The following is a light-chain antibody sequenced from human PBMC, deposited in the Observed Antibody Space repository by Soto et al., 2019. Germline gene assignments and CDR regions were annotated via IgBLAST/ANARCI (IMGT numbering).Light chain of an antibody. CDR2: GAS. CDR1: QSVRSNF. CDR3: QQRSNWLT. Sequence: EIVLTQSPGTLSLSPGERATLSCRASQSVRSNFLAWYLQKPGQAPRLLIYGASNRATGIPDRFSGSGSGTDFTLTISSLEPEDFAVYYCQQRSNWLTFGGGTKVDIK. V-gene: IGKV3D-20*02. J-gene: IGKJ4*01.